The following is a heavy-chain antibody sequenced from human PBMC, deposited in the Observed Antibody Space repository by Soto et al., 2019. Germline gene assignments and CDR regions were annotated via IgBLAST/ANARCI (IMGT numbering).Heavy chain of an antibody. V-gene: IGHV4-59*01. Sequence: QVHLQESGPGLLKPSETLSLTCIVSGGPIRSYYLSWVRQAPGKGMEWIAYIAYTGITGYNPSLRSRVTISGDTSQNVFSLKMTSVTAADTAVYYCARAGFSGYEALDYWGQGILVTVSS. CDR1: GGPIRSYY. CDR3: ARAGFSGYEALDY. J-gene: IGHJ4*02. D-gene: IGHD5-12*01. CDR2: IAYTGIT.